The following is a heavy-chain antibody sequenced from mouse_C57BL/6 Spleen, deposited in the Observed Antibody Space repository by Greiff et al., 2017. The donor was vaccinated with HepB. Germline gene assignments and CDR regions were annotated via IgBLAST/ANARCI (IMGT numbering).Heavy chain of an antibody. CDR1: GFTFSDYG. CDR3: AREGRYAMDY. V-gene: IGHV5-17*01. CDR2: IRSGSSTI. Sequence: EVQGVESGGGLVKPGGSLKLSCAASGFTFSDYGMHWVRQAPEKGLEWVAYIRSGSSTIYYADTVKGRYTISRDNAKNTLFLQMTSLRSEDTAMYYCAREGRYAMDYWGQGTSVTVSS. J-gene: IGHJ4*01. D-gene: IGHD1-1*01.